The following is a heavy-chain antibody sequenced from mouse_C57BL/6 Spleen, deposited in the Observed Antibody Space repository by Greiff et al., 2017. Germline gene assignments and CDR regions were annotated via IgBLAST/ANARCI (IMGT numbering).Heavy chain of an antibody. D-gene: IGHD2-4*01. Sequence: VKLLESGAELVRPGASVTLSCKASGYTFTDYEMHWVKQTPVHGLEWIGAIDPETGGTAYNQKFKGKAILTADKSSSAAYMELRSLTSEDSAVYYCTSYDYGYYFDYWGQGTTLTVSS. CDR2: IDPETGGT. CDR1: GYTFTDYE. CDR3: TSYDYGYYFDY. V-gene: IGHV1-15*01. J-gene: IGHJ2*01.